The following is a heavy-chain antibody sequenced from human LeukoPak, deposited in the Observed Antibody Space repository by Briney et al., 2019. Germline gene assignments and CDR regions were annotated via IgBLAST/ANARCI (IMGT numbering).Heavy chain of an antibody. Sequence: ASVKVSCKASGYTFTGYYIHWVRQAPGQGLEWVGWINPNSSGTNYAQIFQGRVTMTRDTSISTAYMELSRLGSDDTAVYYCARKWFGELFSQVPDAFDIWGQGTMVTVSS. CDR1: GYTFTGYY. V-gene: IGHV1-2*02. CDR3: ARKWFGELFSQVPDAFDI. D-gene: IGHD3-10*01. CDR2: INPNSSGT. J-gene: IGHJ3*02.